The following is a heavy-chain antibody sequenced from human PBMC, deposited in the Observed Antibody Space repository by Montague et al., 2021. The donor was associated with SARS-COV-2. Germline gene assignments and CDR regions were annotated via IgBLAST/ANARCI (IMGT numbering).Heavy chain of an antibody. V-gene: IGHV3-7*01. Sequence: SLRLSCAASGFTFTSYWMSRVRQAPGKGLEWVANIKQDGSEKYYVDSVKGRPTIARDNAKNSLYLQMNSLRAEDTAVYYCARVPSSSWYFDSWGQGTLVTVSS. CDR1: GFTFTSYW. J-gene: IGHJ4*02. CDR3: ARVPSSSWYFDS. D-gene: IGHD6-13*01. CDR2: IKQDGSEK.